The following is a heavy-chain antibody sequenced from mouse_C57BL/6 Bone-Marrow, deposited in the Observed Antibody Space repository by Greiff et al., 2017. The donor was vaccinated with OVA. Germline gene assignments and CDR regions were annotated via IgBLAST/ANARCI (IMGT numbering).Heavy chain of an antibody. J-gene: IGHJ1*03. CDR1: GYTFTSYW. D-gene: IGHD1-1*01. Sequence: QVQLQQPGAELVKPGASVKLSCKASGYTFTSYWMHWVKQRPGQGLEWIGMIHPNRGSTNYNEKFKSKATLTVDKSSSTAYMQLSSLTSEDSAVYYCARPPYYYGSSSPWYFDVWGTGTTVTVSS. CDR3: ARPPYYYGSSSPWYFDV. V-gene: IGHV1-64*01. CDR2: IHPNRGST.